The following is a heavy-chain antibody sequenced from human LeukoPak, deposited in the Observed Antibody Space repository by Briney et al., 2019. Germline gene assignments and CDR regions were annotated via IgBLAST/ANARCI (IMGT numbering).Heavy chain of an antibody. Sequence: SETLSLTCTVSGDSITSSSHYWGWIRQPPGKGLEWIGSIYYSGITYYNPSLKSRVTISVDTSKNQFSLKLSSVTAADTAVYYCARARWYSSSSRGWFDPWGQGTLVTVSS. J-gene: IGHJ5*02. CDR1: GDSITSSSHY. CDR2: IYYSGIT. D-gene: IGHD6-6*01. V-gene: IGHV4-39*07. CDR3: ARARWYSSSSRGWFDP.